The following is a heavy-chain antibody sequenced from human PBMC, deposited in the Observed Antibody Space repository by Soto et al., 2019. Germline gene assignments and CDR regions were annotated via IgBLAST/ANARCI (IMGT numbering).Heavy chain of an antibody. CDR3: AKGPLRFPDYGDYAYYSYSMDV. D-gene: IGHD4-17*01. CDR1: GFTFSAFG. V-gene: IGHV3-30*18. J-gene: IGHJ6*02. Sequence: QMQLVESGGGVVQPGTSLTLSCVASGFTFSAFGMHWVRQAPGKGLEWVAISSYGGSNKYYGDSVQGRFTISRDNSRDTLYLQRNNLSDEDTAVYYCAKGPLRFPDYGDYAYYSYSMDVWGQGTTVTV. CDR2: SSYGGSNK.